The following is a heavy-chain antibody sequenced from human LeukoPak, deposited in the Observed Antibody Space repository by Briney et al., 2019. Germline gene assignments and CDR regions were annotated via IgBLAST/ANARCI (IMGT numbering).Heavy chain of an antibody. CDR3: TTGTGGYSYGFFDY. J-gene: IGHJ4*02. CDR1: GFTFSNAW. D-gene: IGHD5-18*01. Sequence: LGGSLRLSCAAPGFTFSNAWMSWVRQAPGKGLEWVGRIKSKTDGGTTDYAAPVKGRFTISRDDSKNTLYLQMNSLKTEDTAVYYCTTGTGGYSYGFFDYWGQGTLVTVSS. CDR2: IKSKTDGGTT. V-gene: IGHV3-15*01.